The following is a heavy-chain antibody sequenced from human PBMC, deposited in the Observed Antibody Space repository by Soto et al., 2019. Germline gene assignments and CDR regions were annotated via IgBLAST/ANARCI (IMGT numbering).Heavy chain of an antibody. CDR1: GFTFSNYW. CDR2: IKKDGSEK. J-gene: IGHJ6*02. Sequence: GGSLRLSCAVSGFTFSNYWMSWVRQAPGKGLEWVANIKKDGSEKYYVDSVKGRFIISRDNGKKSLYLQMNDLRAEDTAVYYCAAILGMDVWGQGITVTVSS. D-gene: IGHD3-3*02. V-gene: IGHV3-7*05. CDR3: AAILGMDV.